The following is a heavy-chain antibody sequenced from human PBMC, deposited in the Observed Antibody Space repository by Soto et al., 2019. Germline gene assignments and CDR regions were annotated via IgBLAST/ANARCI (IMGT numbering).Heavy chain of an antibody. CDR1: GFTFSNYA. CDR3: ARGDRGAFDI. D-gene: IGHD1-26*01. J-gene: IGHJ3*02. Sequence: GGSLRLSCVASGFTFSNYAMHWVRQAPGKGLEWVAIVSYDGDNEYYADSVRGRFFISRDNSRNTVYLQMNSLRVEDTAVYYCARGDRGAFDIWGQGTVVTVSS. V-gene: IGHV3-30*03. CDR2: VSYDGDNE.